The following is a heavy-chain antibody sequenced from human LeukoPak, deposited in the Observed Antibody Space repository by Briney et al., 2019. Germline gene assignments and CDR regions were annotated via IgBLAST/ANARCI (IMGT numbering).Heavy chain of an antibody. CDR2: IYYSGST. D-gene: IGHD3-9*01. CDR1: GGSISSGSYY. CDR3: ARTSYDILTGYYTYYYYYMDV. J-gene: IGHJ6*03. Sequence: SETLSLTCTVSGGSISSGSYYWGWIRQPPGKGLEWIGSIYYSGSTYYNPSLKSRVTISVDTSKNQFSLKLSSVTAADTAVYYCARTSYDILTGYYTYYYYYMDVWGKGTTVTISS. V-gene: IGHV4-39*01.